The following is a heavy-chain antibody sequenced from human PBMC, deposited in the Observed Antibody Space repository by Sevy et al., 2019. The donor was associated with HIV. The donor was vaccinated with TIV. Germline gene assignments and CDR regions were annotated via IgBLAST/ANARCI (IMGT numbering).Heavy chain of an antibody. J-gene: IGHJ6*02. CDR1: GFTFSSYG. D-gene: IGHD3-3*01. CDR2: ISYDGSNK. CDR3: ARDYDFWSGAVVYYYGMDV. V-gene: IGHV3-30*03. Sequence: GGSLRLSCAASGFTFSSYGMHWVRQAPGKGLEWVAVISYDGSNKYYADSVKCRFTISRDNSKNTLYLQMNSLRAEDTAVYYCARDYDFWSGAVVYYYGMDVWGQGTTVTVSS.